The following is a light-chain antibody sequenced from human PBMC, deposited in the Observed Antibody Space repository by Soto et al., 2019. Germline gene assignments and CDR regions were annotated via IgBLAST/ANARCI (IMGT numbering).Light chain of an antibody. CDR3: QHYNSYWT. J-gene: IGKJ1*01. CDR1: QSSSSW. CDR2: DAS. V-gene: IGKV1-5*01. Sequence: DIQMTQSPSTLSASVGDRVTITFRASQSSSSWLAWYQQKPGKAPKLLIYDASSLESGVPSRFSGSGAGTEFTLTISSLQPDYFATYYCQHYNSYWTFGQGTKVDIK.